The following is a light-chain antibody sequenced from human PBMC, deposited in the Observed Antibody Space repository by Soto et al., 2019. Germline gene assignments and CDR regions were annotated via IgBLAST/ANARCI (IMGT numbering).Light chain of an antibody. CDR2: GAS. J-gene: IGKJ1*01. CDR3: QHYNSYSEA. V-gene: IGKV3D-15*01. CDR1: QSVSSD. Sequence: EIVLTQSPDTLSLSPWERATLSCRASQSVSSDLAWYHQKPGQAPRLLIYGASSRATGIPDRFSGSGSGTEFTLTISSLQPDDFATYYCQHYNSYSEAFGQGTKVDIK.